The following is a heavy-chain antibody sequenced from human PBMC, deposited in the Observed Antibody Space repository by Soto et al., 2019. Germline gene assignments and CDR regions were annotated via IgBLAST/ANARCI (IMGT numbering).Heavy chain of an antibody. CDR1: GGSISSGGYY. J-gene: IGHJ4*01. Sequence: TLSLTCTVSGGSISSGGYYWSWIRQHPGKGLEWIGYIYYSGSTYYNPSLKSRVTISVDTSKNQFSLKLSSVTAADTAVYYCASGRWYYSDSSGYYSPYFDYWGHGTLVTVSS. D-gene: IGHD3-22*01. V-gene: IGHV4-31*03. CDR3: ASGRWYYSDSSGYYSPYFDY. CDR2: IYYSGST.